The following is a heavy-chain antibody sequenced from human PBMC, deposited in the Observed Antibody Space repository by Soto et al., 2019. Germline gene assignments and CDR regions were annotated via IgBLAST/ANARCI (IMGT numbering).Heavy chain of an antibody. Sequence: PGGSLRLSCAGSGFSISGLAMHWVRQASGKGLEWIGRIRNKPNNYATSYAASVNGRFIISRDDSGNTAYLQMNSLTTEDTAVYYCTRGSGKTGWYFDLWGRGTLVTVSS. CDR1: GFSISGLA. CDR3: TRGSGKTGWYFDL. CDR2: IRNKPNNYAT. J-gene: IGHJ2*01. V-gene: IGHV3-73*01. D-gene: IGHD3-9*01.